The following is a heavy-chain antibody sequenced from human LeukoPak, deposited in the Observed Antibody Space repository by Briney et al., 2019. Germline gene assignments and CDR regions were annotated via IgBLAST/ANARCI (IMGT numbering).Heavy chain of an antibody. CDR1: GFTFSSYG. Sequence: GGSLRLSCAASGFTFSSYGMYWVRQAPGKGLEWVAFIRYDGSNKYYADSVKGRFTVSRDNSKNTLYLQMKSLRAEDTAVYYCAKGGGCEAQYYYYYLDVWGKGTTVTISS. J-gene: IGHJ6*03. CDR2: IRYDGSNK. D-gene: IGHD5-12*01. CDR3: AKGGGCEAQYYYYYLDV. V-gene: IGHV3-30*02.